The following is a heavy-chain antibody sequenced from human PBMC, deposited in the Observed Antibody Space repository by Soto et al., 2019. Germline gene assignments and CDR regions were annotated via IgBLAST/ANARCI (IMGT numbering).Heavy chain of an antibody. CDR1: GFTFSNAW. J-gene: IGHJ6*03. Sequence: GGSLRLSCAASGFTFSNAWMSWVRQAPGKGLEWVGRIKSKTDGGTTDYAAPVKGRFTISRDDAKNTLYLQMNSLKTEDTAVYYCTTVDRVTTGVGYYYYYMDVWGKGTTVTVSS. D-gene: IGHD4-17*01. V-gene: IGHV3-15*01. CDR3: TTVDRVTTGVGYYYYYMDV. CDR2: IKSKTDGGTT.